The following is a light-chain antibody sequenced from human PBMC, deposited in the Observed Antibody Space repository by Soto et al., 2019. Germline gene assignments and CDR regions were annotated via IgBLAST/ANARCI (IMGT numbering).Light chain of an antibody. J-gene: IGLJ3*02. Sequence: QSVLTQPPSVSAAPGQKVTISCSGSSSNIGNNYVSWYQQLPGTAPKLLIYENNKRPSGIPDRFSGSKSGTSATLGITGLQTGDEADYFCGAWDGSLNGAKVVFGGGTQLTVL. CDR1: SSNIGNNY. V-gene: IGLV1-51*02. CDR2: ENN. CDR3: GAWDGSLNGAKVV.